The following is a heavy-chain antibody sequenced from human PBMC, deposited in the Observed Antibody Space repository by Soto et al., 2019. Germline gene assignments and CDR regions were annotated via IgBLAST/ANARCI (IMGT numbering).Heavy chain of an antibody. J-gene: IGHJ4*02. CDR3: ARDYYDSSGYPDY. V-gene: IGHV3-21*01. CDR1: GFTFSSYS. Sequence: LRLSCAASGFTFSSYSMNWVRQAPGKGLEWVSSISSSSSYIYYADSVKGRFTISRDNAKNSLYLQMNSLRAEDTAVYYCARDYYDSSGYPDYWGQGTLVTVSS. CDR2: ISSSSSYI. D-gene: IGHD3-22*01.